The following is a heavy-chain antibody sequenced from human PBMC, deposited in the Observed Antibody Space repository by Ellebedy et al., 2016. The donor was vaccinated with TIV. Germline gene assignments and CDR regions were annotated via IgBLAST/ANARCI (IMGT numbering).Heavy chain of an antibody. D-gene: IGHD3-3*01. CDR1: GFTFSSYA. J-gene: IGHJ4*02. CDR2: ISGSGGST. Sequence: GESLKISXAASGFTFSSYAMNWVSQAPGKGLEWVSAISGSGGSTYYADSVKGRFTISRDNAKNTMYLQMNSLRAEDTAVYYCARDGVGLIDLDSWGQGTLVTVSS. CDR3: ARDGVGLIDLDS. V-gene: IGHV3-23*01.